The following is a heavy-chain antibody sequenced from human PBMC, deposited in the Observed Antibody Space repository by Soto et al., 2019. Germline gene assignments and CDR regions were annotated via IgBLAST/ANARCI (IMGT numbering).Heavy chain of an antibody. CDR3: ARGHYDFWSGYFATIDY. Sequence: SETLSLTCRVSEGSISNYYWSWIRQPPGKGLEWIGYIHYSGSTKYNPSLKSRVTISADTSKNQFSLKLSSVTAADTAVYYCARGHYDFWSGYFATIDYWGQGTLVTVSS. CDR1: EGSISNYY. J-gene: IGHJ4*02. D-gene: IGHD3-3*01. CDR2: IHYSGST. V-gene: IGHV4-59*08.